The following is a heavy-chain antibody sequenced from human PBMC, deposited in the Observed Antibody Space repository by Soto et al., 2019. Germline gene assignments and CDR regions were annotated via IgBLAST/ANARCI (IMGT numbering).Heavy chain of an antibody. Sequence: LRLSCAASGFTFSSYAMHWVRQAPGKGLEWVAVISYDGSNKYYADSVKGRFTISRDNSKNTLYLQMNSLRAEDTAVYYCARDRRGYSSSFTGFDYWGQGTLVTVSS. D-gene: IGHD6-6*01. CDR3: ARDRRGYSSSFTGFDY. CDR1: GFTFSSYA. V-gene: IGHV3-30-3*01. CDR2: ISYDGSNK. J-gene: IGHJ4*02.